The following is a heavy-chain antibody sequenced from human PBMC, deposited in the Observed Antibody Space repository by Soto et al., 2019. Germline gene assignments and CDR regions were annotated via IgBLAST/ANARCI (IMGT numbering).Heavy chain of an antibody. CDR2: ISIGGDKT. V-gene: IGHV3-23*01. CDR1: GFTFSSNS. CDR3: AKWDGYGDH. Sequence: GGSLRLSCAASGFTFSSNSFTWVRQAPGKGLEYVSGISIGGDKTWHADSVKGRFTVSRDNSKNTVYLQMNSLRVDDTAVYYCAKWDGYGDHWGQGTLVTAPQ. J-gene: IGHJ5*02. D-gene: IGHD5-12*01.